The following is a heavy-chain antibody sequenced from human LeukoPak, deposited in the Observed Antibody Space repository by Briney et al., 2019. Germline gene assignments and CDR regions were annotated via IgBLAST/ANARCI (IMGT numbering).Heavy chain of an antibody. V-gene: IGHV1-2*02. CDR1: VYTFTGYY. Sequence: ASVKVSCKSSVYTFTGYYMHWVRQAPGQGLEWMGWINPNSGGTNYAQKFQGRVTMTRDTSISTAYMELSRLRSDDTAVYYCAREPRRIAAAGTVDYWGQGTLVTVSS. CDR2: INPNSGGT. J-gene: IGHJ4*02. D-gene: IGHD6-13*01. CDR3: AREPRRIAAAGTVDY.